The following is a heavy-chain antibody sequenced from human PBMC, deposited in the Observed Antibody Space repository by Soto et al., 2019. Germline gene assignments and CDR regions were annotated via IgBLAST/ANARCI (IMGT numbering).Heavy chain of an antibody. D-gene: IGHD3-22*01. Sequence: KGLEWVSVIRDDGSNKYYADSVKGRFTISRDNSKNTLYLQMNSLRAEDTAVYYCARETYYDRPLTDYWGQGTLVTVSS. CDR3: ARETYYDRPLTDY. V-gene: IGHV3-33*01. J-gene: IGHJ4*02. CDR2: IRDDGSNK.